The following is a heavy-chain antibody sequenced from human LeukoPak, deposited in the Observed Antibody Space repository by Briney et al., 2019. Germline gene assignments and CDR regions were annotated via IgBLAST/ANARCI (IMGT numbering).Heavy chain of an antibody. D-gene: IGHD2-15*01. Sequence: GGSLGLSCAASGFTFSSYAMSWVRQAPGKGLEWVSGISGSGDITYYADSVKGRFTISRDNSKNTLYPQMNSLRAEDTAVYYCAKEHCSGGSCYSHYFDYWGQGTLVTVSS. CDR1: GFTFSSYA. CDR3: AKEHCSGGSCYSHYFDY. J-gene: IGHJ4*02. V-gene: IGHV3-23*01. CDR2: ISGSGDIT.